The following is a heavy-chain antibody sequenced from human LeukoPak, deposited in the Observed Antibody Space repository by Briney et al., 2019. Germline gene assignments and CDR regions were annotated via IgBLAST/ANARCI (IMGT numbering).Heavy chain of an antibody. CDR1: GFTFSNAW. D-gene: IGHD2-21*02. CDR2: IKSKADGGTT. Sequence: NPGGSLRLSCAASGFTFSNAWMSWVRQAPGKGLEWVGRIKSKADGGTTDYAAPVKGRFTISRDDSETTLYLQMNSLKGDDTAAYYCTTSLPGAATAVYPFDYWGQGTLVTVSS. CDR3: TTSLPGAATAVYPFDY. V-gene: IGHV3-15*01. J-gene: IGHJ4*02.